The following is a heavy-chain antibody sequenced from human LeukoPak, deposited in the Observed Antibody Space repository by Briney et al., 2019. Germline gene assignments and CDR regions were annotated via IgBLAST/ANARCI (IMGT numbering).Heavy chain of an antibody. J-gene: IGHJ4*02. Sequence: HPWGSLRLSCAASGFTFDDYAMHWVRQSPGKGLQWVSFISWDSRSAYYADSVKGRFAISRDNNKKSVFLQMNSLTAEDTAFYYCARDSQDCSASTCYFDYWGQGTLVTVSA. CDR3: ARDSQDCSASTCYFDY. CDR1: GFTFDDYA. D-gene: IGHD2-15*01. CDR2: ISWDSRSA. V-gene: IGHV3-43D*03.